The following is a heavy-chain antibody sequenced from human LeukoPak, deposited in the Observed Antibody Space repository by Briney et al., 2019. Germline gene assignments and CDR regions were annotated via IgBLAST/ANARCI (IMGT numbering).Heavy chain of an antibody. CDR3: ARDPLRYLRVGHYDY. D-gene: IGHD3-9*01. J-gene: IGHJ4*02. CDR2: IDYDSSHI. V-gene: IGHV3-21*01. Sequence: GGSLRLSCAASGFTFSNSAMNWVRQVPGKGLEWVSSIDYDSSHIYYAASVRGRFTISRDNARNSVYLQMNSLRVEDTAVYYCARDPLRYLRVGHYDYWGQGTLVALSS. CDR1: GFTFSNSA.